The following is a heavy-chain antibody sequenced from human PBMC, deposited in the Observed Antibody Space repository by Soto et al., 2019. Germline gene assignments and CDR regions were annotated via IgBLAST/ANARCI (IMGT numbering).Heavy chain of an antibody. CDR1: GFTVSSNY. CDR2: IYSGGST. D-gene: IGHD5-12*01. J-gene: IGHJ6*02. Sequence: HPGGSLRLSCAASGFTVSSNYMSWVRQAPGKGLEWVSVIYSGGSTYYADSVKGRFTISRDNSKNTLYLQMNSLRAEDTAVYYCARGMSSGYDFYYYYGMDVWGQGTTVTVSS. V-gene: IGHV3-53*01. CDR3: ARGMSSGYDFYYYYGMDV.